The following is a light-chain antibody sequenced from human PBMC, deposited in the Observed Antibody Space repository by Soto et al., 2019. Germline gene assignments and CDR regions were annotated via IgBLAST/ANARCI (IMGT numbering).Light chain of an antibody. Sequence: EIVLTQSPATLSLSPGERATLSCRASQSVSSYLAWYQQKPGQAPRLLIYDASTGATGIPARFSGSGSGTDFTLTISSLEPEDCAVYYCQQRSNWITFGQGTRLEIK. CDR3: QQRSNWIT. J-gene: IGKJ5*01. V-gene: IGKV3-11*01. CDR2: DAS. CDR1: QSVSSY.